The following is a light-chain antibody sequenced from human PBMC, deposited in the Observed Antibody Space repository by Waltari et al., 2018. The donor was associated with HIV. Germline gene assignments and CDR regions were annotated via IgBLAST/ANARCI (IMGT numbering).Light chain of an antibody. CDR3: HQYFGPPPT. V-gene: IGKV4-1*01. J-gene: IGKJ4*01. Sequence: DIVMTQSPDSLAVSLGERATINCKSSQNLFYSSNNKDYLAWYQQKPGQPPKLLIYWASTRESGVPDRFSGSGSGTDFTLTISSLQAEDVATYYCHQYFGPPPTFGGGTKVEIK. CDR1: QNLFYSSNNKDY. CDR2: WAS.